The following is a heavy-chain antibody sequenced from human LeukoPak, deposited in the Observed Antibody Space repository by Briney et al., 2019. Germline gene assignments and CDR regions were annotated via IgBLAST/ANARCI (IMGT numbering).Heavy chain of an antibody. Sequence: GGSLRLSCAASGLTFSSYWMHWVRQAPGKGLVWVSRINSDGSSTSYADSVKGRFTISRDNAKNTLYLQMNSLRAEGTAVYYCAREGAAPGPFDYWGQGTLVTVSS. V-gene: IGHV3-74*01. CDR2: INSDGSST. J-gene: IGHJ4*02. CDR1: GLTFSSYW. CDR3: AREGAAPGPFDY. D-gene: IGHD2-15*01.